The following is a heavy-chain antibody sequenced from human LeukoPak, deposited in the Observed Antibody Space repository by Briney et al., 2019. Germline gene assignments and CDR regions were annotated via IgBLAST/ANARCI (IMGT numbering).Heavy chain of an antibody. CDR3: ARDPTYCSSTSCMSFDP. J-gene: IGHJ5*02. D-gene: IGHD2-2*01. Sequence: ASVKVSCKASGYTFTGYYMHWVRQAPGQGLEWMGWINPNSGGTNYAQKFQGRVTMTRDTSISTAYMELSRLRSDDTAVYYCARDPTYCSSTSCMSFDPWGQGTLVTVSS. CDR1: GYTFTGYY. CDR2: INPNSGGT. V-gene: IGHV1-2*02.